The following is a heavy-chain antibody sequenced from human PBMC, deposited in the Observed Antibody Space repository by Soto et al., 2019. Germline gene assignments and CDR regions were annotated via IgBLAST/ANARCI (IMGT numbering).Heavy chain of an antibody. CDR1: GFSFSSYG. V-gene: IGHV3-33*01. CDR3: ARELLYGTGSYNFHYYGMDV. J-gene: IGHJ6*02. Sequence: QVQLVESGGGVVQPGESTRLSCAASGFSFSSYGMHWVRQGPGMGLEWVAVVWFDGSKKYYADSVKGRFTISRDNSKNTMYLEMNSLRDEDTAVYYCARELLYGTGSYNFHYYGMDVWGQGTTVTVSS. D-gene: IGHD3-10*01. CDR2: VWFDGSKK.